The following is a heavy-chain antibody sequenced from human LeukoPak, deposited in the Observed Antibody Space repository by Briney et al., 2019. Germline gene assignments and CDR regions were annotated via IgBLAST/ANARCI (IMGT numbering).Heavy chain of an antibody. D-gene: IGHD2-21*02. Sequence: SQTLSLTCTVSGGSISSGDYYWSWIRQPPGKGLEWIGYIYYSGSTYYNPSLKSRVTIHVDTSKDQFSLKLSSVTAADTAVYYCARLETSVTEHNWFDPWGRGTLVTVSS. CDR3: ARLETSVTEHNWFDP. J-gene: IGHJ5*02. CDR2: IYYSGST. V-gene: IGHV4-30-4*08. CDR1: GGSISSGDYY.